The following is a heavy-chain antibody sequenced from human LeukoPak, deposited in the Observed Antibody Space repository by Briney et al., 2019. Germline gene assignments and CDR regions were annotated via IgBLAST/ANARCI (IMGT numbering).Heavy chain of an antibody. V-gene: IGHV4-34*11. CDR1: GGSFSGYY. CDR3: ARDERRSGSRNYYYHMDV. Sequence: SETLSLTCAVYGGSFSGYYWSWIRQPPGKGLEWIGRIYSSGSTSYNPSLKSRATVSIDTSRNQFSLSLGSVTAADTAVYYCARDERRSGSRNYYYHMDVWGKGTTVTVSS. D-gene: IGHD3-10*01. CDR2: IYSSGST. J-gene: IGHJ6*03.